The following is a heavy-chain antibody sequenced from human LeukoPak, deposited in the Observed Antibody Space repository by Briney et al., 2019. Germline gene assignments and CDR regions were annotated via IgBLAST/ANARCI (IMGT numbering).Heavy chain of an antibody. V-gene: IGHV1-18*01. J-gene: IGHJ4*02. Sequence: ASVTVSCTASGYTFTSYGISWVRQAPGQGLEWMGWISAYNGNTNYAQKLQGRVTMTTDTSTSTAYMELRSLRSDDTAVYYCAREADSYYYGSGSYSYWGQGTLVTVSS. CDR2: ISAYNGNT. CDR3: AREADSYYYGSGSYSY. D-gene: IGHD3-10*01. CDR1: GYTFTSYG.